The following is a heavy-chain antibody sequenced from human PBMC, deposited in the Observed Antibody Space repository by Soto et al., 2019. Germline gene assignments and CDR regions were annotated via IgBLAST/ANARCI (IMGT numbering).Heavy chain of an antibody. CDR2: INPSGVKT. V-gene: IGHV1-46*01. D-gene: IGHD5-12*01. Sequence: QVQLVQSGASLRKPGAAVKVSCTSSGYNFSSYYVHWVRQAPGKGLEWMGLINPSGVKTTYAQKCQGRVTMTRDTATTTVYMELSGLISEDTAVYYCARAGTGHNSGWTSELGYWGQGTLVTVSS. CDR1: GYNFSSYY. J-gene: IGHJ4*02. CDR3: ARAGTGHNSGWTSELGY.